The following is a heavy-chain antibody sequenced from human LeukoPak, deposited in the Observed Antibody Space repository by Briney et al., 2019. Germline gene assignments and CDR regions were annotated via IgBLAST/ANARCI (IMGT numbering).Heavy chain of an antibody. D-gene: IGHD5-18*01. V-gene: IGHV1-46*01. CDR1: GYTFTSYS. J-gene: IGHJ4*02. CDR2: INPSGGTT. Sequence: RASVTVSCKASGYTFTSYSIHWVRQAPGQGLEWMGIINPSGGTTTYTQKFQGRVTMTRDMSTSTVYMELSSLRSEDTGVYYCAREGGDTPMVKFDSWGQGTLVTVSS. CDR3: AREGGDTPMVKFDS.